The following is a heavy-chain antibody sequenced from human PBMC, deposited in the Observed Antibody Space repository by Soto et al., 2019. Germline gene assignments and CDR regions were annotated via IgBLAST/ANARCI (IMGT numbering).Heavy chain of an antibody. CDR2: ISAYNGNT. CDR3: ARDLTVVVVAAMANDAFDI. D-gene: IGHD2-15*01. V-gene: IGHV1-18*01. Sequence: VKVSCKASGXTFTSYGISWVRQAPGQGLEWMGWISAYNGNTNYAQKLQGRVTMTTDTSTSTAYMELRSLRSDDTAVYYCARDLTVVVVAAMANDAFDIWGQGTMVTVSS. CDR1: GXTFTSYG. J-gene: IGHJ3*02.